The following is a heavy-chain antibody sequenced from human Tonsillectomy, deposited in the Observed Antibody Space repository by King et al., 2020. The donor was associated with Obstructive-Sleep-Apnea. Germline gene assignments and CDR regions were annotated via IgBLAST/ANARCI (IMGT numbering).Heavy chain of an antibody. CDR3: ARVRRPFGVVITVYYGMDV. V-gene: IGHV4-34*01. D-gene: IGHD3-3*01. CDR1: GGSFSEYY. CDR2: INHSGST. Sequence: VQLQQWGAGLLKPSETLSLTCAVHGGSFSEYYWSWIRQPPGKGLEWIGEINHSGSTNYNPSLKSRVTISVDTSKNQFSLKLSSVTAADTAVYYCARVRRPFGVVITVYYGMDVWGQGTTVTVSS. J-gene: IGHJ6*02.